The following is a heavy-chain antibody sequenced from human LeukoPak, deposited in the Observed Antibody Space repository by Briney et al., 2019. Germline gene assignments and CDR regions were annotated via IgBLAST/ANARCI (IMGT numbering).Heavy chain of an antibody. CDR1: GYTFTSYG. V-gene: IGHV1-18*01. CDR3: AREVTYSSSDDY. Sequence: SVKVSCKASGYTFTSYGISWVRQAPGQGLEWMGWISAYNGNTNYAQKFQGRVTMTRDTSISTAYMELSRLRSDDTAVYYCAREVTYSSSDDYWGQGTLVTVSS. D-gene: IGHD6-13*01. J-gene: IGHJ4*02. CDR2: ISAYNGNT.